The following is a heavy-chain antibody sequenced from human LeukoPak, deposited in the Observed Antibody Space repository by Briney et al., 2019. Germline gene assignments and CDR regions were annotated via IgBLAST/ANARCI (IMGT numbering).Heavy chain of an antibody. V-gene: IGHV3-30*04. J-gene: IGHJ4*02. CDR2: ISYDGSNK. CDR3: SIGSLVHYYASGSNRNRAGFDY. Sequence: GRSLRLSCAASGFTFISYAMHWVRQAPGKGLEWVAVISYDGSNKYYADSVKGGFTISRDNSKKTLYLQIKSLRARDTAVYSFSIGSLVHYYASGSNRNRAGFDYWGQGTLVAVSS. CDR1: GFTFISYA. D-gene: IGHD3-10*01.